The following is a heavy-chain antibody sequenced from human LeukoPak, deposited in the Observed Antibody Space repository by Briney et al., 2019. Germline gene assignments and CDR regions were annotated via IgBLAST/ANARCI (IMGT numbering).Heavy chain of an antibody. CDR1: GFTFSSFT. J-gene: IGHJ4*02. CDR3: AKDGGLWVSAHWGDS. V-gene: IGHV3-23*01. Sequence: GGSLRLSCAASGFTFSSFTMSWVRQAPGKGLEWVSTITTSDGNTYYADSVKGRFTVSRDNSKNTLFLQMNSLRAEDTAVYYCAKDGGLWVSAHWGDSWGRGTLVTVSS. CDR2: ITTSDGNT. D-gene: IGHD7-27*01.